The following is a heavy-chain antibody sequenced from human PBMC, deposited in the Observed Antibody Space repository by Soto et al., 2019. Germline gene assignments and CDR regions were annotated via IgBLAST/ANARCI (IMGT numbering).Heavy chain of an antibody. CDR3: ARTGRGYCISTSCSNKKSAFDY. J-gene: IGHJ4*02. CDR2: IYYSGST. V-gene: IGHV4-61*01. D-gene: IGHD2-2*01. Sequence: SETLSLTCTVSGGSVSSGSYYWSWIRQPPGKGLEWIGYIYYSGSTNYNPSLKSRVTISVDTSKNQFSLKLSSVTAADTAVYYCARTGRGYCISTSCSNKKSAFDYWGQGTLVTVSS. CDR1: GGSVSSGSYY.